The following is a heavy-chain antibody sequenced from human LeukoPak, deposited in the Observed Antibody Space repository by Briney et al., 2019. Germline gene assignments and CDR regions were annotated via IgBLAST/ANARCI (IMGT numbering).Heavy chain of an antibody. CDR3: AKVDGDY. Sequence: SQTLSLTCTVSGGSISSGSYYWSWIRQPAGKGLEWIGRIYTSGTTNYNPSLKSRVTMSIDTSKNQLSLKLTSVTAADTAVYYCAKVDGDYWGQGTLVTVSS. J-gene: IGHJ4*02. V-gene: IGHV4-61*02. CDR2: IYTSGTT. D-gene: IGHD5-24*01. CDR1: GGSISSGSYY.